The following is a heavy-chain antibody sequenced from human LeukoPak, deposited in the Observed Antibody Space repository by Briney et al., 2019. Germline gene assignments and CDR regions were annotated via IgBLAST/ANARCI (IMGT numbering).Heavy chain of an antibody. D-gene: IGHD1-26*01. CDR3: ARGSSGSHTLDD. J-gene: IGHJ4*02. CDR2: IFLRIRSP. V-gene: IGHV1-69*06. CDR1: GGTFSNSG. Sequence: GASVKVSCKPSGGTFSNSGFTWVRQAPGQGLEWMGVIFLRIRSPPYAQRFQDRMTITADRSANVTYLDLTGLTSDDTAVYYCARGSSGSHTLDDWGQGTLVVVSS.